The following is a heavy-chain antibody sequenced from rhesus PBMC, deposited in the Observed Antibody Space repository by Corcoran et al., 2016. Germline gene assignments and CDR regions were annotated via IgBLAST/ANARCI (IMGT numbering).Heavy chain of an antibody. CDR3: ARDCGYSGYSFGFDY. D-gene: IGHD5-30*01. CDR1: GYSISSGYG. J-gene: IGHJ4*01. V-gene: IGHV4-127*01. CDR2: SGGSSGTT. Sequence: QVQLQESGPGLVKPSETLSLTCAVSGYSISSGYGWSWIRQPPGKGAEWIGYSGGSSGTTNYNPSLESRVTISKATSKNQFSLKLSSVTAADTAVYYCARDCGYSGYSFGFDYWGQGVLVTVSS.